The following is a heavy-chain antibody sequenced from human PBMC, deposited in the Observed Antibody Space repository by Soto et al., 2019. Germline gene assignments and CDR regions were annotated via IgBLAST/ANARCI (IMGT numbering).Heavy chain of an antibody. V-gene: IGHV4-59*08. Sequence: PSETLSLTCTVSGGSISSYYWSWIRQPPGKGLEWIGYISYSGSTIYSPSLKSRVTISLDTSKNQFSLKLSSVTAADTAVYYCARHYPESYFDYWGQGTLVTVSS. J-gene: IGHJ4*02. CDR2: ISYSGST. CDR1: GGSISSYY. D-gene: IGHD3-16*02. CDR3: ARHYPESYFDY.